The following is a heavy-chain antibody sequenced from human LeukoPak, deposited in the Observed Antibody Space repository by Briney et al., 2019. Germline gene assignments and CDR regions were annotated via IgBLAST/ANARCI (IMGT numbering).Heavy chain of an antibody. V-gene: IGHV4-59*01. CDR3: ARDCSGGSCYDY. CDR1: GGSINSYY. D-gene: IGHD2-15*01. J-gene: IGHJ4*02. CDR2: IYYSGST. Sequence: PSETLSLTCTVSGGSINSYYWSWIRQPPGKGLEWIGYIYYSGSTNYNPSLKSRVTISVDTSKNQFSLKLSSVTAADTAVYYCARDCSGGSCYDYWGQGTLVTVSS.